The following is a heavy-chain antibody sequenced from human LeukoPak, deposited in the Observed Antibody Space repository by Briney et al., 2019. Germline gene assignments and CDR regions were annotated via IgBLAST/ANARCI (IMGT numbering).Heavy chain of an antibody. D-gene: IGHD6-19*01. V-gene: IGHV4-61*08. CDR2: IYYSGST. J-gene: IGHJ5*02. CDR3: ARGSEGWFDP. Sequence: NPSQTLSLTSAVSGGSISSGGYFWSWIRQPPGMGLGWIGYIYYSGSTNYHPSLMSRVTMSVDTSKNQFSLKLSSVTAADTAVNYCARGSEGWFDPWGQGTLVTVSS. CDR1: GGSISSGGYF.